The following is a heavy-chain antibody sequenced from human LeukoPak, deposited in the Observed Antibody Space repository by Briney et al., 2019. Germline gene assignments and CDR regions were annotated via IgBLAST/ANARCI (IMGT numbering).Heavy chain of an antibody. Sequence: GGSLRLSCAASVFTFSSYAMNWVRQAPGKGLEWVSSISSGSSYIYYGDSVKGRFTISRDNAKNSLYLQMNSLRAEDTAVYYCARDVGFIVGATPGAFDIWGQGTMVTVSS. CDR3: ARDVGFIVGATPGAFDI. V-gene: IGHV3-21*01. CDR1: VFTFSSYA. J-gene: IGHJ3*02. CDR2: ISSGSSYI. D-gene: IGHD1-26*01.